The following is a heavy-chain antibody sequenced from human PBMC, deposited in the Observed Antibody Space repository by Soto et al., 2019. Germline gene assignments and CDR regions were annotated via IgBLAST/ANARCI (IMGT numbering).Heavy chain of an antibody. J-gene: IGHJ4*02. CDR3: ARTDKGDYVPPLAN. Sequence: QIHLVQSGGEVKKPGASVKVSCKTSGYTFTTYGISWVRQAPGQGLEWMGWITPFNDHTNYAQNLQGRVTMTTDTSTNTAYLELRSLTSDDTAVYYCARTDKGDYVPPLANWGQGTLVTVSS. CDR1: GYTFTTYG. CDR2: ITPFNDHT. V-gene: IGHV1-18*01. D-gene: IGHD4-17*01.